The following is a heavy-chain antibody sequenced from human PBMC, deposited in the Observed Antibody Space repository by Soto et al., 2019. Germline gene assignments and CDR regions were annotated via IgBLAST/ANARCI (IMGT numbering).Heavy chain of an antibody. J-gene: IGHJ4*02. D-gene: IGHD3-22*01. CDR2: ISPNIGNT. V-gene: IGHV1-18*04. Sequence: QVQLVQSGAEVKKPGASVKVSCKAFGFTFNNYAISWVRQPPGQGLEWMGWISPNIGNTNYAQKLKGRVTMTTDTSTSTAYMELRSLRSDDTAVYYCATAGNYDSSGRDFWGQGTLVTVSS. CDR1: GFTFNNYA. CDR3: ATAGNYDSSGRDF.